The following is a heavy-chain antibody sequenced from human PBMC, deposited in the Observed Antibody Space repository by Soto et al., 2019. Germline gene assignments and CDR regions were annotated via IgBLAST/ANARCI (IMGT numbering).Heavy chain of an antibody. D-gene: IGHD3-3*01. CDR2: INAGNGDT. V-gene: IGHV1-3*01. CDR1: GYAFTNYA. Sequence: QVHLVQSGAEVKKPGASVKVSCKASGYAFTNYAMHWVRQAPGQRLEWMGRINAGNGDTEYSQEFEGRVSITRDTSASTAYMELSSLRSEDTAVYYCATGLITIFYDYWGQGTLVTVS. CDR3: ATGLITIFYDY. J-gene: IGHJ4*02.